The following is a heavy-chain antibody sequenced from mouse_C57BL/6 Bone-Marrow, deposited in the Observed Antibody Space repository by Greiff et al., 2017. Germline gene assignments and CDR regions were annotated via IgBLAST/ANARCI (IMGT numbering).Heavy chain of an antibody. Sequence: EVKLMESGGDLVKPGGSLKLSCAASGFTFSSYGMSWVRQTPDKRLEWVATISSGGSYTYYPDSVKGRFTISRDNAKNTLYLQMSSLKSEDTAMYYCARQKHTGGYFDVWGTGTTVTVSS. CDR2: ISSGGSYT. J-gene: IGHJ1*03. CDR1: GFTFSSYG. CDR3: ARQKHTGGYFDV. V-gene: IGHV5-6*01.